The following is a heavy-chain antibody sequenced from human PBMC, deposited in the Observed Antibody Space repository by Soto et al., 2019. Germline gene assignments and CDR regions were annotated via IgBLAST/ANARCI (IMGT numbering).Heavy chain of an antibody. Sequence: GGSLRLSCAASGFTFSDYYMSWIRQAPGKGLEWVSYISSSGSTIYYADSVKGRFTISRDNAKNSLYLQMNSLRAEDTAVYYCATHRYSSQRPYWGQGTLVTVSS. CDR1: GFTFSDYY. CDR3: ATHRYSSQRPY. V-gene: IGHV3-11*01. D-gene: IGHD6-13*01. CDR2: ISSSGSTI. J-gene: IGHJ4*02.